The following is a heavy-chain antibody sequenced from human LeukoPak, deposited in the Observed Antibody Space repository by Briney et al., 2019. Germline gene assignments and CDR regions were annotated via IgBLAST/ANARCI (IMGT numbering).Heavy chain of an antibody. Sequence: PSQTLSLTCTVSGGSISVGTYYWSWIRQPPGKGLEWIGYIYYSGSTYYNPSLKSRVSISVDTSKNQFSLKLSSVTAADTAVFYCARDRDGYNLDAFDIWGQGTMVTVSS. D-gene: IGHD5-24*01. CDR3: ARDRDGYNLDAFDI. J-gene: IGHJ3*02. CDR1: GGSISVGTYY. V-gene: IGHV4-30-4*08. CDR2: IYYSGST.